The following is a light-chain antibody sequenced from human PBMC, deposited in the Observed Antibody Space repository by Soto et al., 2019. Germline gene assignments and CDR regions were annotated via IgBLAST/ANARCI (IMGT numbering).Light chain of an antibody. CDR3: QHYDEWPLT. CDR2: FAS. Sequence: ERVMTQSPATLSVSPGEKATLSCRASQTVSNNLAWYQQKPGQAPRLLIYFASTRATGIPARFSGSGSGTEFTFTISSLQSEDFAVYYCQHYDEWPLTFGGGTKVEIK. J-gene: IGKJ4*01. V-gene: IGKV3-15*01. CDR1: QTVSNN.